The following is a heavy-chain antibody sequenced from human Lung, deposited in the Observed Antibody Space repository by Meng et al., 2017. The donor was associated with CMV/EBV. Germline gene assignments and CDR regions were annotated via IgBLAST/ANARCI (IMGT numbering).Heavy chain of an antibody. CDR2: IYPGDSDT. D-gene: IGHD1-26*01. Sequence: XVSXKGSGYTFSNYWIGWVRQTPGKGLEWMGIIYPGDSDTRYSPSFQGQVTISADKSISTAYLQWSNLKASDTAMYYCTRLEDGSSYLGHWGQGTLVTVS. V-gene: IGHV5-51*01. CDR3: TRLEDGSSYLGH. CDR1: GYTFSNYW. J-gene: IGHJ4*02.